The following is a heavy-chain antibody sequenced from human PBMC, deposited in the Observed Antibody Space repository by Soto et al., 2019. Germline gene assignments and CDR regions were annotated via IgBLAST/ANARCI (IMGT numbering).Heavy chain of an antibody. CDR3: AKESLRGWDV. Sequence: QVHLVQSGTEMKHPGSSVRVSCKASGSPFGTYPITWVRQGPGQGLEWMGWMLPYTYMADYASKLQGRVKISVDKATTTAFMDIHTLTSEDTGVYYCAKESLRGWDVWGQGTALRVSS. D-gene: IGHD3-10*01. V-gene: IGHV1-69*04. CDR2: MLPYTYMA. J-gene: IGHJ6*02. CDR1: GSPFGTYP.